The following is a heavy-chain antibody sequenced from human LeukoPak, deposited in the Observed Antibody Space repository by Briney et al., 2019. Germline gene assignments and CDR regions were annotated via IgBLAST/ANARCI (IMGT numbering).Heavy chain of an antibody. Sequence: GASVKVSCKASGYTFTSYGISWVRQAPGQGLEWMGWISAYNGNTNYAQKLQGRVTMTTDTSTSTAYMELRSLRSDDTAVYYCARSRLRLPWSWFDPWGQGTLVAVSS. CDR3: ARSRLRLPWSWFDP. V-gene: IGHV1-18*01. D-gene: IGHD5-12*01. CDR1: GYTFTSYG. CDR2: ISAYNGNT. J-gene: IGHJ5*02.